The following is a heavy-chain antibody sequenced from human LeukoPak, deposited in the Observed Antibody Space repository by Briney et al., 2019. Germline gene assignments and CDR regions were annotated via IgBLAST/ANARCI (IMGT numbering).Heavy chain of an antibody. CDR1: GGSFSSGSYY. D-gene: IGHD5-18*01. CDR2: IYYSGST. Sequence: SETLSLTCTVSGGSFSSGSYYWSWIRQPPGKGLEWIGYIYYSGSTNYNPSLKSRVTISVDTSKNQFSLKLSSVTAADTAVYHCAREAMYSYGNNFDYWGQGTLVTVSS. J-gene: IGHJ4*02. CDR3: AREAMYSYGNNFDY. V-gene: IGHV4-61*01.